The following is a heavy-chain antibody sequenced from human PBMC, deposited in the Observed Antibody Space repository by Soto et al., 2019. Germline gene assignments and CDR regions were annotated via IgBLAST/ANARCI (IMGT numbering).Heavy chain of an antibody. V-gene: IGHV4-39*01. CDR1: GGSISSSSYY. Sequence: SETLSLTCTVAGGSISSSSYYWGWIRQPPGKGLEWIGSIYYSGSTYYNPSLKSRVTISVDTSKNQFSLKLSSVTAADTAVYYCVRHDGFSSTTIILNWFDPWGQGTLVTVSS. CDR3: VRHDGFSSTTIILNWFDP. CDR2: IYYSGST. J-gene: IGHJ5*02. D-gene: IGHD2-2*01.